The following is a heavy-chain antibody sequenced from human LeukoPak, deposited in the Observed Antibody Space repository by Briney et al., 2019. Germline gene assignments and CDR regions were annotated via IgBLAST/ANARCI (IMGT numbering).Heavy chain of an antibody. J-gene: IGHJ4*02. CDR2: IRYDGSNK. Sequence: GGSLRLSCAAYGFTFSSYGMHWVRQAPGKGLEWVAFIRYDGSNKNYADSVKGRVTISRDNSKNTLYLKMNSLRAEDTAVYYCAKDSSSWSPHYFDYWGQGTQVTVSS. D-gene: IGHD6-13*01. V-gene: IGHV3-30*02. CDR1: GFTFSSYG. CDR3: AKDSSSWSPHYFDY.